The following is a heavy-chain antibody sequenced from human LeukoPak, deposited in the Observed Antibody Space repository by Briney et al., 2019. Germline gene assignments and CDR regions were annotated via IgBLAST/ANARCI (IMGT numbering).Heavy chain of an antibody. CDR3: ARFSGVVVPAADDDAFDI. V-gene: IGHV4-59*08. CDR1: GGSISSYY. Sequence: PSETLSLTCTVSGGSISSYYWSWIRQPPGKGLEWIGYIYYSGSTNYNPSLKSRVTISVDTSKNQFSLKLSSVTAADTAVYYCARFSGVVVPAADDDAFDIRGQGTMVTVSS. J-gene: IGHJ3*02. CDR2: IYYSGST. D-gene: IGHD2-2*01.